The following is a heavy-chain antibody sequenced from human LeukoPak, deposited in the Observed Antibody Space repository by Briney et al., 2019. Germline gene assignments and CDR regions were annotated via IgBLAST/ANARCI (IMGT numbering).Heavy chain of an antibody. D-gene: IGHD3-22*01. CDR1: GFTFSSYA. CDR2: ISYDGSNK. J-gene: IGHJ4*02. V-gene: IGHV3-30-3*01. CDR3: ARGGVRARHSSGYYTPTYLDY. Sequence: GGSLRLSCAASGFTFSSYAMHWVRQAPGKGLEWVAVISYDGSNKYYADSVKGRFTISRDNSKNTLYLQMNSLRAEDTAVYYCARGGVRARHSSGYYTPTYLDYWGQGTLVTVSS.